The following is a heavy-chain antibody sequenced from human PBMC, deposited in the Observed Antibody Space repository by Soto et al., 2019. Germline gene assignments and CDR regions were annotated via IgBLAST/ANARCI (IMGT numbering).Heavy chain of an antibody. J-gene: IGHJ4*02. CDR1: GFSFSDYW. Sequence: GGSLRLSCVASGFSFSDYWMSWVRQAPGKGPEWVANIKEDGSEKYSVDSVKGRFTISRDNAKNSLYLLMNSLRAEDTAVYYCARERYISNAGVDWGQGTLVTVYS. CDR2: IKEDGSEK. V-gene: IGHV3-7*01. D-gene: IGHD6-13*01. CDR3: ARERYISNAGVD.